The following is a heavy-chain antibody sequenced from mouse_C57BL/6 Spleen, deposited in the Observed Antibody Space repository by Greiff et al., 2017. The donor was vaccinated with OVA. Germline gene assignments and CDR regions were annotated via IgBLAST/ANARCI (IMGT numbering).Heavy chain of an antibody. J-gene: IGHJ2*01. CDR1: GYTFTSYW. Sequence: QVQLQQPGAELVKPGASVKLSCKASGYTFTSYWMQWVKQRPGQGLEWIGEIDPSDSYTNYNQKFKGKATLTVDTSSSTAYMQPSSLTSEDSAVYYCARLGDGYYPFDYWGQGTTLTVSS. CDR3: ARLGDGYYPFDY. CDR2: IDPSDSYT. V-gene: IGHV1-50*01. D-gene: IGHD2-3*01.